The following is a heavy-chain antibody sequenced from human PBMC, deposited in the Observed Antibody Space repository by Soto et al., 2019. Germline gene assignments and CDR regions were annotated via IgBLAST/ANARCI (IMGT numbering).Heavy chain of an antibody. J-gene: IGHJ5*02. CDR2: ISSSSSYI. CDR3: ARSSITIFGVVTNSYNWFDP. CDR1: GFTFSSYS. D-gene: IGHD3-3*01. Sequence: GGSLRLSCAASGFTFSSYSMNWVRQAPGKGLEWVSSISSSSSYIYYADSVKGRFTISRDNAKNSQSLQMNSLRADDTTVYYCARSSITIFGVVTNSYNWFDPWGQGTLVTVSS. V-gene: IGHV3-21*01.